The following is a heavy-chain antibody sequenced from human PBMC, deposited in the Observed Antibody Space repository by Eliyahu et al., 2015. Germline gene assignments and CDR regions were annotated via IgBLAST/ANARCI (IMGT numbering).Heavy chain of an antibody. V-gene: IGHV4-59*01. D-gene: IGHD3-10*01. CDR2: TATT. Sequence: HLQESGPRLVKPSETLSLTCXVXGGPINXYYWSWSRQPPGKELEWIGYTATTKYNPSLESRVTMSVDMSRNQFSLTLTSVIAADTAVYYCARVSSGSDYSGFFDYWGQGILVTVSS. CDR3: ARVSSGSDYSGFFDY. J-gene: IGHJ4*02. CDR1: GGPINXYY.